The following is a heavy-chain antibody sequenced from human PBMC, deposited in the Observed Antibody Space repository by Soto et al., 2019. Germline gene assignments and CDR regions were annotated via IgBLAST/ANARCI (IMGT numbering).Heavy chain of an antibody. Sequence: QVRLVQSGAEVKRPGASVKVSCRASGYTFVDYALHWVRQAPGQGLEWVGWMNPKTGNIKSSHKFEDRVSITRDTATSTAYMELSGLRSEDTAVYFCMREAVVAENWFDPWGQGTLVTVSS. CDR2: MNPKTGNI. D-gene: IGHD3-22*01. V-gene: IGHV1-3*01. J-gene: IGHJ5*02. CDR1: GYTFVDYA. CDR3: MREAVVAENWFDP.